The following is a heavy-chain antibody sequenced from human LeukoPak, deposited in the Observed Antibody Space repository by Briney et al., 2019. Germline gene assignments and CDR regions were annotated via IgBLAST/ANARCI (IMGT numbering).Heavy chain of an antibody. Sequence: PGGSLRLSCAASGFTFSSYAMSWVRQAPGKGLEWVSAISGSGGSTYYADSVKDRFTISRDNSKNTLYLQMNSLRAEDTAVYYCAITVTTSTYYFDYWGQGTLVTVSS. CDR2: ISGSGGST. D-gene: IGHD4-11*01. CDR1: GFTFSSYA. J-gene: IGHJ4*02. CDR3: AITVTTSTYYFDY. V-gene: IGHV3-23*01.